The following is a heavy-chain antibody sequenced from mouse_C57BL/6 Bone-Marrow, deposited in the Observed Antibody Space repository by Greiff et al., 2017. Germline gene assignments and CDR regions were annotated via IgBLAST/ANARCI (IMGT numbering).Heavy chain of an antibody. J-gene: IGHJ3*01. CDR1: GFTFSSYG. Sequence: EVMLVESGGDLVKPGGSLKLSCAASGFTFSSYGMSWVRQTPYKRLEWVATISSGGSYTYYPDSVKGRFTISRDNAKNTLYLQMSSLKSEDTAMYYCARWLLPFAYWGQETLVTVSA. V-gene: IGHV5-6*02. CDR3: ARWLLPFAY. D-gene: IGHD2-3*01. CDR2: ISSGGSYT.